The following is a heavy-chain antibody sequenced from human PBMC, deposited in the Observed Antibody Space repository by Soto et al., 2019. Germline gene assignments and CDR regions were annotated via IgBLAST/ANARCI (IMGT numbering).Heavy chain of an antibody. D-gene: IGHD3-10*01. V-gene: IGHV3-23*01. CDR2: ISGSGGST. J-gene: IGHJ5*02. CDR1: GFTFSSYA. CDR3: AKDSAWFGELSPNWFDP. Sequence: PGGSLRLSCAASGFTFSSYAMSWVRQAPGKGLEWVSAISGSGGSTYYADSVKGRFTISRDNSKNTLYLQMNSLRAEDTAVYYCAKDSAWFGELSPNWFDPWGQGTLVTVSS.